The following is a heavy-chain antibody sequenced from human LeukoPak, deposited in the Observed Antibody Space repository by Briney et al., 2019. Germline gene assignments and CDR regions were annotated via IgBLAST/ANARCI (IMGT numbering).Heavy chain of an antibody. D-gene: IGHD1-1*01. J-gene: IGHJ6*03. Sequence: GGSLRLSCAASGFTVSSNYMSWVRQAPGKGLEWVSVIYGGGSTYYADSVKGRFTISRDTSKNTLYLQMNSLRAEDTAVYYCARDRVLYYYYYMDVWGKGTTVTVSS. CDR2: IYGGGST. CDR3: ARDRVLYYYYYMDV. CDR1: GFTVSSNY. V-gene: IGHV3-53*01.